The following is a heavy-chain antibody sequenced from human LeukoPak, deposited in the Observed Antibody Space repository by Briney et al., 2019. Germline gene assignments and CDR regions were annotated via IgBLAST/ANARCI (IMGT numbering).Heavy chain of an antibody. Sequence: GGSLRLSCAASGFTFDDYAMHWVRQAPGKGLEWVSLISWDGGSTHYADSVKGRFTISRDNSKNPLYLQMNSLRDEDSALYYCAKGQLGYYGVDVWGKGTTVTVSS. CDR3: AKGQLGYYGVDV. CDR1: GFTFDDYA. D-gene: IGHD6-13*01. J-gene: IGHJ6*04. V-gene: IGHV3-43D*04. CDR2: ISWDGGST.